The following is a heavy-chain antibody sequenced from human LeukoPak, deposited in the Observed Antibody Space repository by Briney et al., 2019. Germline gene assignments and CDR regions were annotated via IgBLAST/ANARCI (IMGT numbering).Heavy chain of an antibody. CDR2: ISYDGSNK. CDR1: GFTFSSYA. V-gene: IGHV3-30-3*01. Sequence: GGSLRLSCAASGFTFSSYAMHWVRQAPGKGLEWVAVISYDGSNKYYADSVKGRFTISRDNSKNTLYLQMNSLRAEDTAVYYCARETFAVTYYDFWSGYYHWGQGTLVTVSS. D-gene: IGHD3-3*01. CDR3: ARETFAVTYYDFWSGYYH. J-gene: IGHJ5*02.